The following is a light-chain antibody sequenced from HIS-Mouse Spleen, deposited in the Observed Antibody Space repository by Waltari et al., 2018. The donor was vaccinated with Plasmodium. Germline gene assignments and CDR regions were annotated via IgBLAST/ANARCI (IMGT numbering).Light chain of an antibody. V-gene: IGKV3-11*01. Sequence: EIVLTQSPATLSLSPGERATLSCRASQGVSSYLAWYQQKPGQAPRPLIYDESNRATGIPARFSGSGSGTDFTLTISSLEPEDFAVYYCQQRSNWPRVLTFGGGTKVEIK. CDR3: QQRSNWPRVLT. CDR2: DES. CDR1: QGVSSY. J-gene: IGKJ4*01.